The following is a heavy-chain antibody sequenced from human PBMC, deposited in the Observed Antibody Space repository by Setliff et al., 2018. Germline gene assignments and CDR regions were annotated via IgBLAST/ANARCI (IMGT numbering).Heavy chain of an antibody. CDR2: IYYSGTT. Sequence: SETLSLTCAVSGGSLSTYYWTWIRQPPGKGLGWIGYIYYSGTTKYNPSLKSRVTISVDTSKNQFSLKLSSVAAADTAVYYCARGGTYRYFDSWGQGSQVTVSS. V-gene: IGHV4-59*01. CDR3: ARGGTYRYFDS. J-gene: IGHJ4*02. CDR1: GGSLSTYY. D-gene: IGHD5-12*01.